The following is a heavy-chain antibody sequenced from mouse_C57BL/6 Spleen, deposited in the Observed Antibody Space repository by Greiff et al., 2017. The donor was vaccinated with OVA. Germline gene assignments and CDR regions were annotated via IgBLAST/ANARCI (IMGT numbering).Heavy chain of an antibody. CDR3: ARLGTNWDFDY. V-gene: IGHV1-53*01. J-gene: IGHJ2*01. Sequence: VQLQQSGTELVKPGASVKLSCKASGYTFTSYWMHWVKQRPGQGLEWIGNINPSNGGTNYNEKFKSKATLTVDKSSSTAYMQLSSLTSEDSAVYDCARLGTNWDFDYWGQGTTLTVSS. CDR1: GYTFTSYW. CDR2: INPSNGGT. D-gene: IGHD4-1*01.